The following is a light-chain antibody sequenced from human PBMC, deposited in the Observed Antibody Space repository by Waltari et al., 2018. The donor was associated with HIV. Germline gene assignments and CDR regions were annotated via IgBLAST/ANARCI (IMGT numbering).Light chain of an antibody. J-gene: IGLJ3*02. CDR3: QVWDDIIGPYVV. CDR1: NIEDKN. Sequence: YVLTQPPSVSVAPGEAARISCGGNNIEDKNVNWYQQKPGQAPVLVIYYNDDRPPGIPERFSGSNSQNTATLTISRVEAGDEADYYCQVWDDIIGPYVVFGGGTKLTVL. CDR2: YND. V-gene: IGLV3-21*04.